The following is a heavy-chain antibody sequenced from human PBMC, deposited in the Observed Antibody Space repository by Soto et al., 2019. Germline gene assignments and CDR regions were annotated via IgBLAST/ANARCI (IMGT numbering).Heavy chain of an antibody. V-gene: IGHV3-30*18. Sequence: GGSLRLSCAASEFTFSSNGMQWVRQAAGKGLEWVAGISGDESKRYYADSLKGRFTISRDNSKNMLHLQMNNLRPEDTAVYYCVKSAIMTAALKDYYGMDLWGQGTTVTVSS. CDR1: EFTFSSNG. CDR2: ISGDESKR. J-gene: IGHJ6*02. D-gene: IGHD2-2*01. CDR3: VKSAIMTAALKDYYGMDL.